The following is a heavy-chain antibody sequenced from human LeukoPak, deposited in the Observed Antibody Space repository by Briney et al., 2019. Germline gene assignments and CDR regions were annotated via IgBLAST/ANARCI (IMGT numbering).Heavy chain of an antibody. CDR2: ISNDGSNE. V-gene: IGHV3-30*04. CDR1: GFTFSSYV. J-gene: IGHJ4*02. D-gene: IGHD1-26*01. Sequence: GGSLRLSCAASGFTFSSYVMHWVRQAPGKGLEWVAIISNDGSNEYYADSVKGRFTISRDNAKNSLYLLMNSLRAEDTAVYYCAREGGSRVVIYFDYWGQGTLVTVSS. CDR3: AREGGSRVVIYFDY.